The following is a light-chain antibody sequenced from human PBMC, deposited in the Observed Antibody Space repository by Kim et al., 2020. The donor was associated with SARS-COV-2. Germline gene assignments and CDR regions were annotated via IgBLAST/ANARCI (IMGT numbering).Light chain of an antibody. CDR3: QQYNNWPLYT. J-gene: IGKJ2*01. CDR1: QGVSNH. Sequence: VSRGEIAPRSWRARQGVSNHLAWYPQKPGQAPRVLIHGATTRATGIPARFSGSGSGTEFTLTISSLQSEDFAVYYWQQYNNWPLYTFGQGTELEI. CDR2: GAT. V-gene: IGKV3-15*01.